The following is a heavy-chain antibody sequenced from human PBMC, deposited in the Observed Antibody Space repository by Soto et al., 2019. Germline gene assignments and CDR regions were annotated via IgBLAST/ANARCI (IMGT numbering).Heavy chain of an antibody. V-gene: IGHV3-23*01. D-gene: IGHD1-26*01. J-gene: IGHJ6*02. CDR2: LSGSGGST. Sequence: EVQLLESGGGLVQPGGSLRLSCAASGFTFSSYAMSWVRHAPGKGLEWVSALSGSGGSTYYADSVKGRFTISRDNSKNTLYLHMNSMRAEDTDVYYCAKDTVEGIVAADPLYDYYGMDVWGQGTTVTVSS. CDR1: GFTFSSYA. CDR3: AKDTVEGIVAADPLYDYYGMDV.